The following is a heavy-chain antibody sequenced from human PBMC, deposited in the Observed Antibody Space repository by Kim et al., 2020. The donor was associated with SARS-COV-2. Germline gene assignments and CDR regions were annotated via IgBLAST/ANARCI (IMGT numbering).Heavy chain of an antibody. CDR3: ARDWVAHSGNDYYYYYGMDV. J-gene: IGHJ6*02. D-gene: IGHD5-12*01. CDR2: ISSSSSYI. Sequence: GGSLRLSCAASGFTFSSYSMNWVRQAPGKGLEWVSFISSSSSYIYYADSVKGRFTISRDNAKNSMYPQMNSLRGEDTAVYYCARDWVAHSGNDYYYYYGMDVWGQGTTVTVSS. CDR1: GFTFSSYS. V-gene: IGHV3-21*01.